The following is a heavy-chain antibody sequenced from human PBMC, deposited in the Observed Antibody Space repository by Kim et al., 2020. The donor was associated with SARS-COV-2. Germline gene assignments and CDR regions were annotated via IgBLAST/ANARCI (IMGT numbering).Heavy chain of an antibody. CDR1: GFTFSSYA. CDR3: AKEMGCSSTSCYAGEYFQH. V-gene: IGHV3-23*01. J-gene: IGHJ1*01. Sequence: GGSLRLSCAASGFTFSSYAMSWVRQAPGKGLEWVSAISGSGGSTYYADSVKGRFTISRDNSKNTLYLQMNSLRAEDTAVYYCAKEMGCSSTSCYAGEYFQHWGQGTLVTVSS. D-gene: IGHD2-2*01. CDR2: ISGSGGST.